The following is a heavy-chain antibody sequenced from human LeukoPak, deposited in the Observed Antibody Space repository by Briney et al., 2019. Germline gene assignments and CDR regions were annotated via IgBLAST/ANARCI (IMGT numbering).Heavy chain of an antibody. CDR2: IYYSGST. Sequence: PSETLSLTCTVSGGSISSYYWSWIRQPPGKGLEWIGYIYYSGSTNYNPSLKSRVTISVDTSKNQFSLKLSSVTAADTAVYYCATTVTTDYSDYWGQGTLVTVSS. CDR3: ATTVTTDYSDY. V-gene: IGHV4-59*01. D-gene: IGHD4-17*01. J-gene: IGHJ4*02. CDR1: GGSISSYY.